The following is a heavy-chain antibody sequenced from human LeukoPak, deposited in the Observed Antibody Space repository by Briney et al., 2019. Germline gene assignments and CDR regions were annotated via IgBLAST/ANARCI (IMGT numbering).Heavy chain of an antibody. V-gene: IGHV3-23*01. CDR2: ISGNGVT. CDR1: GFTFSSYA. J-gene: IGHJ4*02. Sequence: PGGSLRLSCAASGFTFSSYAMSWVRQAPGKGLEWVSPISGNGVTYYADSVKGRFTISKDNSKSTVSLQMNSLRAEDTAVYYCAKALLSDYSTSGDYWGQGTLVTVSS. CDR3: AKALLSDYSTSGDY. D-gene: IGHD2/OR15-2a*01.